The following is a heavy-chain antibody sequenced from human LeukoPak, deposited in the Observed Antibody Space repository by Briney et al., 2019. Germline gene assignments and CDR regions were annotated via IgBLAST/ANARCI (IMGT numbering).Heavy chain of an antibody. CDR2: VSNSGDYI. Sequence: PGGSLRLSCAASGFSFSRMNWVRQAPGKGLEWVSSVSNSGDYIHYADSVKGRFTISRDNSKNSLYLQMNSLRAEDTAVYYCAELGITMIGGVWGKGTTVTISS. CDR1: GFSFSR. D-gene: IGHD3-10*02. J-gene: IGHJ6*04. CDR3: AELGITMIGGV. V-gene: IGHV3-21*06.